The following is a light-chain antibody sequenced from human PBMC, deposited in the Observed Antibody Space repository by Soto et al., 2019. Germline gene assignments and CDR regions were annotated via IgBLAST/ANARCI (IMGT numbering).Light chain of an antibody. V-gene: IGKV3-11*01. CDR3: QQRSSWPPSLT. Sequence: EIVLTQSPATLSLSPGDTATLSCRASQSVSVFLAWYQQKPGQAPRPLIYDASNRATGIPARFSGRGSGTDFTLTISSLEPDDFAVYYCQQRSSWPPSLTFGGGTKVEI. CDR1: QSVSVF. J-gene: IGKJ4*01. CDR2: DAS.